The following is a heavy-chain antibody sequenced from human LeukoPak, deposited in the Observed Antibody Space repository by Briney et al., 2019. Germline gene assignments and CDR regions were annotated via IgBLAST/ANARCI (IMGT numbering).Heavy chain of an antibody. CDR2: ITGSGTT. V-gene: IGHV3-23*01. CDR3: ARDLGQYYDTSDNWFDP. CDR1: GLMFSNYG. J-gene: IGHJ5*02. D-gene: IGHD3-22*01. Sequence: PGGSLRLSCAASGLMFSNYGMNWVRLAPGKGLEWVSGITGSGTTYYADSVKGRFSISRDNSKSTLFLQMNSLRAEDTAVYYCARDLGQYYDTSDNWFDPWGQGTLVTVSS.